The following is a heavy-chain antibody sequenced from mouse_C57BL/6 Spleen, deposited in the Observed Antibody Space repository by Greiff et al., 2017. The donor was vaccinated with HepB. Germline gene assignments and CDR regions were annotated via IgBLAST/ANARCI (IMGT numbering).Heavy chain of an antibody. V-gene: IGHV3-6*01. Sequence: EVQLQESGPGLVKPSQSLSLTCSVTGYSITSGYYWNWIRQFPGNKLEWMGYISYDGSNNYNPSLKNRISITRDTSKNQFFLKLNSVTTEDTATYYCARDGGFSYAMDYWGQGTSVTVSS. J-gene: IGHJ4*01. CDR1: GYSITSGYY. CDR3: ARDGGFSYAMDY. CDR2: ISYDGSN.